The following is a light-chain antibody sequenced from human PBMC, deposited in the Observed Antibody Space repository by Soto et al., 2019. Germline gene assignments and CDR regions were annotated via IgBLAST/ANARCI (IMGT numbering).Light chain of an antibody. J-gene: IGKJ1*01. Sequence: EIVMTQSPATLSVSPGERATLSCRASQSVRGNLAWYQQRPGQSPRLLIYGASSRATGIPDRFSGSGSGTDFTLTRSRLEPEDFAVYYCQQYGSSPRTFGQGTKVDIK. CDR1: QSVRGN. V-gene: IGKV3-20*01. CDR3: QQYGSSPRT. CDR2: GAS.